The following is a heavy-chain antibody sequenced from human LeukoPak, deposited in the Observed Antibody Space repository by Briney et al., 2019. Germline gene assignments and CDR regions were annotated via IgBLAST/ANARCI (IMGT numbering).Heavy chain of an antibody. CDR2: IYTSGST. CDR3: ARGDTAMATNYYYYYYMDV. J-gene: IGHJ6*03. CDR1: GGSIRSGSYY. Sequence: SETLSLTCTVSGGSIRSGSYYWSWIRHPAGKGLEWIGRIYTSGSTNYNPSLKSRVTISVDTSKNQFSLKLSSVTAADTAVYYCARGDTAMATNYYYYYYMDVWGKGTTVTISS. D-gene: IGHD5-18*01. V-gene: IGHV4-61*02.